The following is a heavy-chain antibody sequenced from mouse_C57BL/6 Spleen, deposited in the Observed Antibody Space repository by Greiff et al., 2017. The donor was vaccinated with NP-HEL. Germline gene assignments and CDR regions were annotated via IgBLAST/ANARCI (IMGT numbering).Heavy chain of an antibody. CDR2: ISDGGSYT. V-gene: IGHV5-4*03. J-gene: IGHJ3*01. D-gene: IGHD1-1*01. Sequence: EVKLEESGGGLVKPGGSLKLSCAASGFTFSSYAMSWVRQTPEKRLEWVATISDGGSYTYYPDNVKGRFTISRDNAKNNLYLQMSHLKSEDTAMYYCARVGYYGSSPWFAYWGQGTLVTVSA. CDR1: GFTFSSYA. CDR3: ARVGYYGSSPWFAY.